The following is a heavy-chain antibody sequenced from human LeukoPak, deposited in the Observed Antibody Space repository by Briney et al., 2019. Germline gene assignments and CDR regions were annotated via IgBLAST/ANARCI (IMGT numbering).Heavy chain of an antibody. D-gene: IGHD3-22*01. J-gene: IGHJ5*02. V-gene: IGHV1-2*02. Sequence: ASVTVSCKASGYTFTGYYMHWVRQAPGQGLEWMGWINPNSGGTNYAQKFQGRVTMTRDTSISTAYMELSRLRSDDTAVYYCAREYYYDSSGYPNWFDPWGQGTLVTVSS. CDR1: GYTFTGYY. CDR2: INPNSGGT. CDR3: AREYYYDSSGYPNWFDP.